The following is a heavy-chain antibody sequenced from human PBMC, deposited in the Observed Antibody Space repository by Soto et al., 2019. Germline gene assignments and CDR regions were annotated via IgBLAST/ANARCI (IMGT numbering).Heavy chain of an antibody. V-gene: IGHV4-31*03. CDR2: ISYSGST. CDR3: ARDLGSEQWFFDS. CDR1: GASLSSGSYY. Sequence: SETLSLTCSVSGASLSSGSYYWSWIRQHPGKGLEWIGYISYSGSTYCNPSLTSRVDMSVDTSKKQFSLRLTSVTAADTAVYYCARDLGSEQWFFDSWGQGTLVTVSS. D-gene: IGHD6-19*01. J-gene: IGHJ4*02.